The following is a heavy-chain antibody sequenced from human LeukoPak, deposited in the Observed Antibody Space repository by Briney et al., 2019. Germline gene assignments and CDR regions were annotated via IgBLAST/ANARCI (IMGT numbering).Heavy chain of an antibody. CDR1: GGSISSYY. Sequence: PSETLSLTCTVSGGSISSYYWSWIRQPAGKGLEWIGRIYTSGSTNYNPSLKSRVTMSVDTSKNQFSLKLGSVTAADTAVYYCARDWFPAARRREFDPWGQGTLVTVSS. CDR2: IYTSGST. D-gene: IGHD2-2*01. CDR3: ARDWFPAARRREFDP. J-gene: IGHJ5*02. V-gene: IGHV4-4*07.